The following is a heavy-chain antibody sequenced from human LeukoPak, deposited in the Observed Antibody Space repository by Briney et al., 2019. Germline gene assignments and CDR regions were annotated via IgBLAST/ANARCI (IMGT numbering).Heavy chain of an antibody. J-gene: IGHJ6*03. Sequence: GGSLRLSCAAPGITFSNYNMNWVRQAPGKGLEWISAITSSSSYTFYADSVKGRFTISRDNAQNSLYLQMNSLRVEETAIYYCARDPYNGAYSEGYYYYYMDVWGKGTTVTVSS. V-gene: IGHV3-21*01. CDR3: ARDPYNGAYSEGYYYYYMDV. CDR1: GITFSNYN. CDR2: ITSSSSYT. D-gene: IGHD1-1*01.